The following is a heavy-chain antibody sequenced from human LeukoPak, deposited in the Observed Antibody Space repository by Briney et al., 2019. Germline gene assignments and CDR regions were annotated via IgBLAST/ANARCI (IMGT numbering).Heavy chain of an antibody. D-gene: IGHD2-15*01. Sequence: PSETLSLTCAVSGYSISSGYYWGWIRQPPGKGLEWIGSIYHSGSTYYNPSLKSRVTISVDTSTNQFSLKLSSVTAADTAVYYCARCAANYYFDYWGQGTLVTVSS. CDR3: ARCAANYYFDY. CDR2: IYHSGST. V-gene: IGHV4-38-2*01. J-gene: IGHJ4*02. CDR1: GYSISSGYY.